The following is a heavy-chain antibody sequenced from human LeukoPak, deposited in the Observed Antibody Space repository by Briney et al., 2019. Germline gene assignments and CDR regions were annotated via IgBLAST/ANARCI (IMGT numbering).Heavy chain of an antibody. Sequence: SETLSLTCAVYGGSFSGYYWSWIRQPPGKGLEWIGEINHSGSTNYNPSLKSRVTISVDTSKNQFSLKLSSVTAADTAVYYCARRRAFGYSSSWSPNWFDPWGQGTLVTVSS. CDR3: ARRRAFGYSSSWSPNWFDP. J-gene: IGHJ5*02. CDR1: GGSFSGYY. V-gene: IGHV4-34*01. D-gene: IGHD6-13*01. CDR2: INHSGST.